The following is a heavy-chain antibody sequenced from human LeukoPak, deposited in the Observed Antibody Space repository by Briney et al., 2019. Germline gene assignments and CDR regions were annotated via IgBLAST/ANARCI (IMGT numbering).Heavy chain of an antibody. Sequence: GESLKISCKGSGYSFTSYWIGWVRQMPGKGLEWMGIIYPGDSDTRYSPSFQGQVTISADKSISTAYLQWSSLKASDTAMYYCARREGGLRYFDWLLSESYYFDYWGQGTLVTVSS. D-gene: IGHD3-9*01. CDR1: GYSFTSYW. J-gene: IGHJ4*02. CDR2: IYPGDSDT. V-gene: IGHV5-51*01. CDR3: ARREGGLRYFDWLLSESYYFDY.